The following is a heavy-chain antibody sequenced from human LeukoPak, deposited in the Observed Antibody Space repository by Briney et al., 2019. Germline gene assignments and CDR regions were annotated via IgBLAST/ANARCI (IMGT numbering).Heavy chain of an antibody. CDR1: GYTFTGYY. CDR3: ARGRYDFWSGYYNFDY. V-gene: IGHV1-2*02. CDR2: INPNSGGT. D-gene: IGHD3-3*01. J-gene: IGHJ4*02. Sequence: ASVSVSCKASGYTFTGYYMHWVRQAPGQGLEWMGWINPNSGGTNYAQKFQGRVTMTRDTSISTAYMELSRLRSEDTAVYYCARGRYDFWSGYYNFDYWGQGTLVTVSS.